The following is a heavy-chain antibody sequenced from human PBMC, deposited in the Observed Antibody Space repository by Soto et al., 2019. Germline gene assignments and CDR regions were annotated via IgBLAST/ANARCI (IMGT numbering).Heavy chain of an antibody. CDR2: TYENGRS. CDR1: GDSVSHNH. CDR3: TRLRYGHDFDN. J-gene: IGHJ4*01. Sequence: PSETLSLTCTVSGDSVSHNHWGWIRQSPGKGLEWMGYTYENGRSNYNPSSSSRVTISPDTSRNQFSLTLTSVTAADTAVYYCTRLRYGHDFDNWGQGNLGTLPS. D-gene: IGHD3-10*01. V-gene: IGHV4-59*02.